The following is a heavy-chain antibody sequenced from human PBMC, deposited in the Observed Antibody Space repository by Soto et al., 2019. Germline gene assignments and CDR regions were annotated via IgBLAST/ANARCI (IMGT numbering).Heavy chain of an antibody. J-gene: IGHJ3*02. CDR2: TSYDGINT. D-gene: IGHD1-26*01. Sequence: QVEVVESGGGVVQPGRSLRLSCAGSGFIFNSYGMHWVRQPPGKGLDWVAFTSYDGINTYYADSVKGRFTMSRDNFKNPLSLQMNSLRLDDTALYYCAKDRDSGSYYGRYAFDIWSQGTMVIVSS. CDR3: AKDRDSGSYYGRYAFDI. V-gene: IGHV3-30*18. CDR1: GFIFNSYG.